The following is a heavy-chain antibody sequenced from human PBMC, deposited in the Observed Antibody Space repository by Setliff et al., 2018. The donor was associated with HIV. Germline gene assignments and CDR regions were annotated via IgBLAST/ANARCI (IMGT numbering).Heavy chain of an antibody. CDR3: ARVQMAYAAFDV. J-gene: IGHJ3*01. D-gene: IGHD4-17*01. Sequence: SETLSLTCTRRVSGGSISNFYWSWIRQPPGKGLEWVGHIYSTGDTNYNPSLKSRVTISVDTSKNQFSLKLSSVTAADTAVYYCARVQMAYAAFDVWGQGTTVTVSS. CDR1: GGSISNFY. CDR2: IYSTGDT. V-gene: IGHV4-59*13.